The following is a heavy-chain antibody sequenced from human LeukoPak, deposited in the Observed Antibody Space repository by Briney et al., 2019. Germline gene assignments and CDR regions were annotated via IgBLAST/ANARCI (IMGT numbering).Heavy chain of an antibody. V-gene: IGHV4-59*08. CDR1: GGSISSYY. CDR2: IYYSGST. Sequence: SETLSLTCTVSGGSISSYYWSWIRQPPGKGLEWIGYIYYSGSTNYNPSLKSRVTISVDTSKNQFSLKLSSVTAADTAAYYCARRGPRQQPYYMDVWGKGTTVTVSS. CDR3: ARRGPRQQPYYMDV. D-gene: IGHD6-13*01. J-gene: IGHJ6*03.